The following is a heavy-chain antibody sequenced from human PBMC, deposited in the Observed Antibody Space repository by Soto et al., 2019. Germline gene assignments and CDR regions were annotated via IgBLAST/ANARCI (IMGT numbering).Heavy chain of an antibody. J-gene: IGHJ3*01. CDR2: IKRSIDGATT. CDR1: GFSSNEDW. V-gene: IGHV3-15*01. Sequence: PGGSLRLSCAASGFSSNEDWMSWVRQAPGKGLEWVGRIKRSIDGATTDYAPPVNGRFTVFRDDSKNTLYLQMNSLKTEDSAMYFCVNDHYYGPTEPDQCVFEVWRQGTLVTVSS. CDR3: VNDHYYGPTEPDQCVFEV. D-gene: IGHD3-10*01.